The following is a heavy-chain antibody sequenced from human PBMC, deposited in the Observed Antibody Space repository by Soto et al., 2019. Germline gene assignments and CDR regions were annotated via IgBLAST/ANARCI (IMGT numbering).Heavy chain of an antibody. CDR3: ARVLDYYDSSGYLDY. Sequence: SETLSLTCTVSGGSIRSYYWSWLRQPPGKGLEWIGYIYYSGSTNYNPSLKSRVTISVDTSKNQFSLKLSSVTAADTAVYYCARVLDYYDSSGYLDYWGQGTLVTVS. J-gene: IGHJ4*02. D-gene: IGHD3-22*01. V-gene: IGHV4-59*01. CDR1: GGSIRSYY. CDR2: IYYSGST.